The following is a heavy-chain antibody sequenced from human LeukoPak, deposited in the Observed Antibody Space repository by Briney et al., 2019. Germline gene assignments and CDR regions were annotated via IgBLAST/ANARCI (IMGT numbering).Heavy chain of an antibody. D-gene: IGHD6-6*01. J-gene: IGHJ6*02. Sequence: RASVKVSCKASGYTFTSYYMHWVRQAPGQGLEWMGIINPSGGSTSYAQKFQGRVTMTRDTSTSTVYMELSSVTAADTAVYYCARAFVGAAPHPVPKYYYYYGMDVWGQGTTVTVSS. CDR1: GYTFTSYY. CDR2: INPSGGST. V-gene: IGHV1-46*01. CDR3: ARAFVGAAPHPVPKYYYYYGMDV.